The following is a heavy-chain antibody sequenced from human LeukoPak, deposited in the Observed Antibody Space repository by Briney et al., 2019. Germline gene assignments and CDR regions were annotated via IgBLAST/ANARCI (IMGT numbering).Heavy chain of an antibody. CDR2: IYYSGST. CDR3: ARLPAGY. Sequence: SETLSLTCTVSGGSISSYYWSWIRQPPGKGLEWIGYIYYSGSTNYNPSLKSRVTISVDTSKNQFSLKLSSVTAVDTAVYYCARLPAGYWGQGTLVTVSS. J-gene: IGHJ4*02. V-gene: IGHV4-59*08. CDR1: GGSISSYY.